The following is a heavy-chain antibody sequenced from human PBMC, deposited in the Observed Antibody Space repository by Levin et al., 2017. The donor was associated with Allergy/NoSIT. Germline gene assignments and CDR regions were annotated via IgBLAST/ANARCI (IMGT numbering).Heavy chain of an antibody. V-gene: IGHV1-2*02. CDR2: INPNSGGT. CDR3: AREGGSVVVTGNWFDP. D-gene: IGHD2-21*02. CDR1: GYTFTGYY. J-gene: IGHJ5*02. Sequence: GESLKISCKASGYTFTGYYMHWVRQAPGQGLEWMGWINPNSGGTNYAQKFQGRVTMTRDTSISTAYMELSRLRSDDTAVYYCAREGGSVVVTGNWFDPWGQGTLVTVSS.